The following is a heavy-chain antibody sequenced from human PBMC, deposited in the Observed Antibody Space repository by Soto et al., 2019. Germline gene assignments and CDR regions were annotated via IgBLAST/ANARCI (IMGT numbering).Heavy chain of an antibody. CDR3: ARNGGGELNWFDP. CDR1: GYSFTSYW. V-gene: IGHV5-10-1*01. Sequence: EVQLVQSGAEVKKPGESLRISCKGSGYSFTSYWISWVRQMPGKGLEWMGRIDPSDSYTNYSPSYQGHITISADKSISTAYLQWSSLKASDTARYYCARNGGGELNWFDPWGQGTLVTVSS. J-gene: IGHJ5*02. D-gene: IGHD2-21*01. CDR2: IDPSDSYT.